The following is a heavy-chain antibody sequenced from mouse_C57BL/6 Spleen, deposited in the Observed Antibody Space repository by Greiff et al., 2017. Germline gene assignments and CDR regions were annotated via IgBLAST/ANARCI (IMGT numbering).Heavy chain of an antibody. CDR2: IRSKSNNYAT. CDR1: GFSFNTYA. D-gene: IGHD1-3*01. J-gene: IGHJ1*03. CDR3: VRHQGYTLGYFDV. Sequence: EVMLVESGGGLVQPKGSLKLSCAASGFSFNTYAMNWVRQAPGKGLEWVARIRSKSNNYATYYADSVKDRFTISSDDSESMLYLQMNKLKTEDTAMYYCVRHQGYTLGYFDVWGTGTTVTVSS. V-gene: IGHV10-1*01.